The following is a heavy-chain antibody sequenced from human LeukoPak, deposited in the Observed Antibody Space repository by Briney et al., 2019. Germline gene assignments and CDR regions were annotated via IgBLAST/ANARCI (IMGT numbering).Heavy chain of an antibody. CDR2: ISSSSSYI. Sequence: KSGGSLRLSCAASGFTFSSYGMHRVRQAPGKGLEWVSSISSSSSYIYYADSVEGRFTISRDNAKNSLYLQMNSLRAEDTAVYYCARVHYYDSSGYYAWGQGTLVTVSS. V-gene: IGHV3-21*01. CDR3: ARVHYYDSSGYYA. CDR1: GFTFSSYG. D-gene: IGHD3-22*01. J-gene: IGHJ5*02.